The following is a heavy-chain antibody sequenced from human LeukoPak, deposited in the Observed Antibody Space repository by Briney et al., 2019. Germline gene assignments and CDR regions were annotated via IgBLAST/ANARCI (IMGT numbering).Heavy chain of an antibody. D-gene: IGHD5-18*01. CDR2: INPNSGGT. CDR1: GGTFSSYA. CDR3: ARESRGRYSYGKTYDY. V-gene: IGHV1-2*06. J-gene: IGHJ4*02. Sequence: ASVKVSCKASGGTFSSYAISWVRQAPGQGLEWMGRINPNSGGTNYAQKFQGRVTMTRDTSISTAYMELSRLRSDDTAVYYCARESRGRYSYGKTYDYWGQGTLVTVSS.